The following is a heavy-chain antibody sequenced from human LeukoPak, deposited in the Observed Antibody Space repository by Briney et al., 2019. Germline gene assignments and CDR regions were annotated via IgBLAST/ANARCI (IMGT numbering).Heavy chain of an antibody. V-gene: IGHV4-4*02. J-gene: IGHJ4*02. D-gene: IGHD3-3*01. CDR1: GGSVTTTNW. CDR2: VHLNGRT. CDR3: AREGGFYRPLDY. Sequence: KPSETLSLTCGVSGGSVTTTNWWTWVRQPPGKGLEWIGEVHLNGRTHYNPSLESRLTMSVDLSENHISLKLTSVTAADTAVYYCAREGGFYRPLDYSGERLLVTVSS.